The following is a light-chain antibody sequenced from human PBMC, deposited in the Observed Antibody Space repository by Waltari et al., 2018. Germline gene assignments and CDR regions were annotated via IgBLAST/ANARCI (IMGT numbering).Light chain of an antibody. CDR3: QQYSGSPLT. V-gene: IGKV4-1*01. CDR1: QSLLDTSNNKNY. CDR2: WAS. J-gene: IGKJ4*01. Sequence: DIVLTQSPDSLAVSLAERATINCKSSQSLLDTSNNKNYLAWYRQKPGQPPQLLFYWASTRNSGVPGRLSGGGSGSDFTLTISGLQADDVAVYYCQQYSGSPLTFGGGTKVEIE.